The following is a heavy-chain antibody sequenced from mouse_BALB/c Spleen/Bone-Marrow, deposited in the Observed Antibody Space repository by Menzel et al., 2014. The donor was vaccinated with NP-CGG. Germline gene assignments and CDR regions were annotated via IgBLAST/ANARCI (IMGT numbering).Heavy chain of an antibody. CDR1: GYTFSSYW. J-gene: IGHJ2*01. CDR3: ARRGWLLLYYFDY. Sequence: QVQLQQSGAEPMKPGASVKISCKATGYTFSSYWIEWVKQRPGHGLEWIGEILPGSGGTNYNEKFKGKATFTADTSSNTAYMQLSSLTSEDSAVYYCARRGWLLLYYFDYWGQGTTLTVSS. D-gene: IGHD2-3*01. V-gene: IGHV1-9*01. CDR2: ILPGSGGT.